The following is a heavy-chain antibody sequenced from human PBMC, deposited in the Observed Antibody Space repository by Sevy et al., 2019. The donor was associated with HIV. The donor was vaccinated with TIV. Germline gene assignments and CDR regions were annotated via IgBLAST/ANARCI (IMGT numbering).Heavy chain of an antibody. V-gene: IGHV3-33*01. CDR3: ARGGYYYDNAAYYGMDS. J-gene: IGHJ5*01. D-gene: IGHD3-22*01. CDR1: GFTFSNYA. CDR2: IWSDGTYQ. Sequence: RGSLRLSCAATGFTFSNYAMHWVRQAPGKGMEWVAIIWSDGTYQYHGDSVKGRFTISRDNSKNTLYLQMNNVRVEDTAVYYCARGGYYYDNAAYYGMDSWGQGTLVTVSS.